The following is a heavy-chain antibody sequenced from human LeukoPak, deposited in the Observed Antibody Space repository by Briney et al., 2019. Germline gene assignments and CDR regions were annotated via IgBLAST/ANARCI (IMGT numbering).Heavy chain of an antibody. CDR2: ISYDGSNK. CDR3: AKSLDI. CDR1: GFTFSSYG. J-gene: IGHJ3*02. Sequence: PGGSLRLSCAASGFTFSSYGMHWVRQAPGKGLEWVAVISYDGSNKYYADSVKGRFTISRDNSKNTPYLQMNSLRAEDTAVYYCAKSLDIWGQGTMVTVSS. V-gene: IGHV3-30*18.